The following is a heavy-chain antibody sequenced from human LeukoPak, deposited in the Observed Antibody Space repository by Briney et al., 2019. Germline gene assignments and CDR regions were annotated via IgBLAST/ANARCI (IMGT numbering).Heavy chain of an antibody. Sequence: GGSLRLSCAASGFTFSSYWMHWVRQAPGKGLVWVSRINTDGSRTSYADSVKGRFTISRDNAKNTQYLQMNSLRAEDTAVYYCARVLSGSWDWFDPWGQGTLVTVSS. CDR3: ARVLSGSWDWFDP. CDR1: GFTFSSYW. J-gene: IGHJ5*02. D-gene: IGHD3-22*01. CDR2: INTDGSRT. V-gene: IGHV3-74*01.